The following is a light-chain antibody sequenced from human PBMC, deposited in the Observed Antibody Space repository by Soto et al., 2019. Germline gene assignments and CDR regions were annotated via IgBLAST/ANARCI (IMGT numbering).Light chain of an antibody. V-gene: IGKV3-20*01. J-gene: IGKJ4*01. Sequence: EIVLTQSPGTLSLSPGSRATLSCRASQSISGTYLAWYQQKPGQAPRLLIYGASNRATGIPDRFSGSGSGSGSGTDFTLTISRLEPEDFAVYYCQEHGSSPLTFGGGTKVEI. CDR1: QSISGTY. CDR3: QEHGSSPLT. CDR2: GAS.